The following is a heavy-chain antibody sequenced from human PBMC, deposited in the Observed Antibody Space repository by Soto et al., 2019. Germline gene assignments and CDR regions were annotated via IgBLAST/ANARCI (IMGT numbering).Heavy chain of an antibody. Sequence: ASVKVSGKASGCTFTSYGISWVRQAPGQGLEWMGWISAYNGNTNYAQKLQGRVTMTTDTSTSTAYMELRSLRSDDTAVYYCAREGIAAAGFAYYYYGMDVWGQGTTVTVSS. J-gene: IGHJ6*02. V-gene: IGHV1-18*04. CDR1: GCTFTSYG. CDR3: AREGIAAAGFAYYYYGMDV. CDR2: ISAYNGNT. D-gene: IGHD6-13*01.